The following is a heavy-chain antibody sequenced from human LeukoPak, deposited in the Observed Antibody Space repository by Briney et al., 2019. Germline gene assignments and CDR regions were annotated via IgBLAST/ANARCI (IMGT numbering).Heavy chain of an antibody. Sequence: GGPLRLSCAASGFTFSNYWMSWVRQAPGKGLEWVANMKQDGSEKYYVDSVKSRFTISRDNAKNSLYLQMSSLRAEDTAVYYCARGGSNGGHYGYWGQGTLVTVSS. J-gene: IGHJ4*02. CDR1: GFTFSNYW. D-gene: IGHD3-22*01. CDR2: MKQDGSEK. V-gene: IGHV3-7*01. CDR3: ARGGSNGGHYGY.